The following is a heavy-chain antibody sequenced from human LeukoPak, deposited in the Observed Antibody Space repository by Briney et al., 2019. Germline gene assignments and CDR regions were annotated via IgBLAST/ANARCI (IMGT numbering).Heavy chain of an antibody. CDR1: GFTFSSYS. D-gene: IGHD3-10*01. CDR2: ISSSSSTI. CDR3: AKLLWFGELSVDY. Sequence: GGSLRLSCAASGFTFSSYSMNWVRQAPGKGLEWVSYISSSSSTIYYADSVKGRFTISRDNAKNSLYLQMNSLRAEGTAVYYCAKLLWFGELSVDYWGQGTLVTVSS. V-gene: IGHV3-48*01. J-gene: IGHJ4*02.